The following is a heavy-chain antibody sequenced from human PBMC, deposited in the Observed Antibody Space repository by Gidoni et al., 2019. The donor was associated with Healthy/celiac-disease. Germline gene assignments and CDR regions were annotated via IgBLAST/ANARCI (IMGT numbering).Heavy chain of an antibody. CDR1: GGAISSYY. V-gene: IGHV4-59*01. CDR3: ARGPPRYCTNGVCRDY. D-gene: IGHD2-8*01. CDR2: IYYSGST. J-gene: IGHJ4*02. Sequence: QVQLQESGPGLVKPSETLSRTCTVSGGAISSYYWSWIRQPPGKGLEWSGYIYYSGSTNYNPSLKSRVTISVDTSKNQFSLKLSSVTAADTAVYYCARGPPRYCTNGVCRDYWGQGTLVTVSS.